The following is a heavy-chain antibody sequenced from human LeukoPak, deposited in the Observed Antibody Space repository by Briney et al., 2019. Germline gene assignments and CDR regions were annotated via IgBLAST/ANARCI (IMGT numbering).Heavy chain of an antibody. CDR3: AAQYQLLSNWFDP. CDR1: GGSISSGDYY. J-gene: IGHJ5*02. D-gene: IGHD2-2*01. CDR2: IYYSGSI. Sequence: SETLSLTCTVSGGSISSGDYYCSWIRQPPGKGLEWIGYIYYSGSIYYNPSLKSRVTISVDTSKNQFSLKLSSVTAADTAVYYCAAQYQLLSNWFDPWGQGTLVTVSS. V-gene: IGHV4-30-4*01.